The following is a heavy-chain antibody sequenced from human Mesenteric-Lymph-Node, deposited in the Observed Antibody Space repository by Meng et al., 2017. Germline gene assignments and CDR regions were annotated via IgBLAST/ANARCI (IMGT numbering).Heavy chain of an antibody. CDR2: IKWNGDII. D-gene: IGHD1-14*01. Sequence: GGSLRLSCAASGFSFDDHGLTWVRQAPGKGLEWVSGIKWNGDIIGYADSVKGRFTISRDSAKNSLYLQMNSLRAEDTAVYYCARVPMDREAFDIWGQGTMVTVSS. V-gene: IGHV3-20*04. CDR3: ARVPMDREAFDI. J-gene: IGHJ3*02. CDR1: GFSFDDHG.